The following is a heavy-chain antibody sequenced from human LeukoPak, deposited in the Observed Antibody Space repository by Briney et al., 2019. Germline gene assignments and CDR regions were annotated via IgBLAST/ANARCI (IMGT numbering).Heavy chain of an antibody. Sequence: GGSLRLSCAASGFTVSSNYMSWVRQAPGKGLEWVSVIYSVGSTYYADSVKGRFTISRDNSKNTLYLQMSSLRAEDTAVYYCVTVGMTSIWSYLRFDPRGQGTLVSVSS. CDR1: GFTVSSNY. V-gene: IGHV3-53*05. CDR2: IYSVGST. J-gene: IGHJ5*02. D-gene: IGHD1-26*01. CDR3: VTVGMTSIWSYLRFDP.